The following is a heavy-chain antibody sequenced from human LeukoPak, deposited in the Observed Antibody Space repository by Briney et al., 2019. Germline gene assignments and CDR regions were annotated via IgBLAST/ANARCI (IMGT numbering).Heavy chain of an antibody. J-gene: IGHJ4*02. CDR3: ARVGAAYFEH. CDR2: IRYSGTT. V-gene: IGHV4-34*01. Sequence: TSETLSLTCAVYGGSFSGYNWGWIRQPPGKGLEWIASIRYSGTTYYNPSLKSRVTMSVDTSKNEFSLNLSSVTAADTAVFYCARVGAAYFEHWGQGTVVTVSS. D-gene: IGHD1-26*01. CDR1: GGSFSGYN.